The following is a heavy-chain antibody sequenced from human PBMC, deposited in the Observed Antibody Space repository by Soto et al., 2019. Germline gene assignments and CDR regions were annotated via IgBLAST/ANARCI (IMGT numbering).Heavy chain of an antibody. CDR3: ANTDIRGSYYGCTFDY. Sequence: QAQLVESGGGVVQPGRSLRLSCAASGFIFRNYGMHWVRQAPGKGLEWVAVISFDGNKRYYADSVKGRFTISRDNSNNTLYLQMNSLRPEDTAVYYCANTDIRGSYYGCTFDYWGQCTPVTVSS. V-gene: IGHV3-30*18. CDR1: GFIFRNYG. D-gene: IGHD1-26*01. J-gene: IGHJ4*02. CDR2: ISFDGNKR.